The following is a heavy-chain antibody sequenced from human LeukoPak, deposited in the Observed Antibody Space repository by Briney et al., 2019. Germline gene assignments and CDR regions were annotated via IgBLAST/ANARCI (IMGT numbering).Heavy chain of an antibody. D-gene: IGHD3-10*01. Sequence: ASVKVSCKASGYTLTDYYMHWVRQAPGQGLEWMGRINPSSGDANYAHKFQGRVTMTRDTSIGTAYMELSRLRSDDLAIYYCARGSGLGHHFEYWGQGTLVTVSS. CDR1: GYTLTDYY. V-gene: IGHV1-2*06. CDR3: ARGSGLGHHFEY. CDR2: INPSSGDA. J-gene: IGHJ4*02.